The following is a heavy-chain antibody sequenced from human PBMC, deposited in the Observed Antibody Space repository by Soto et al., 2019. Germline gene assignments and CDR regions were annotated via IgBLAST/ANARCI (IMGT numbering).Heavy chain of an antibody. CDR3: AADRSGSTGIDY. CDR1: GFTFTSSA. CDR2: IVVGSGNT. V-gene: IGHV1-58*01. D-gene: IGHD1-26*01. J-gene: IGHJ4*02. Sequence: SVKVSCKASGFTFTSSAVQWVRQARGQRLEWIGWIVVGSGNTNYAQKFQERVTITRDMSTSTAYMELSSLRSEDTAVYYCAADRSGSTGIDYWGQGTMVTVSS.